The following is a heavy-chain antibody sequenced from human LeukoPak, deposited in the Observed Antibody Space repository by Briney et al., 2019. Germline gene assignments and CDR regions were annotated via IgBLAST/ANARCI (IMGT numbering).Heavy chain of an antibody. D-gene: IGHD6-13*01. CDR1: GFTFNNYA. CDR3: ARRTNSWPNFDY. J-gene: IGHJ4*02. CDR2: ISGSGGTT. V-gene: IGHV3-23*01. Sequence: PGGSLRLSCAASGFTFNNYAMNWVRQAPGKGLEWVSVISGSGGTTYYADAVKGRFTISRDNSKNTLYLQMNSLRAEDTAVYYCARRTNSWPNFDYWGQGTLVTVSS.